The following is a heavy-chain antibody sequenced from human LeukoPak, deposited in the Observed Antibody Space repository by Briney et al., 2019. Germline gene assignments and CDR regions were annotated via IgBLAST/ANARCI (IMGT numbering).Heavy chain of an antibody. D-gene: IGHD3-22*01. Sequence: SETLSLTCTVSGGSISSYYWSWIRQPPGKGLEWIGYIYYTGTTNYSPSLKSRVTISVDTSKNQFSLKLSSVTAADTAVYYCARHYAAYDSSGYYSPWGQGTLVTVSS. CDR1: GGSISSYY. V-gene: IGHV4-59*08. CDR2: IYYTGTT. CDR3: ARHYAAYDSSGYYSP. J-gene: IGHJ5*02.